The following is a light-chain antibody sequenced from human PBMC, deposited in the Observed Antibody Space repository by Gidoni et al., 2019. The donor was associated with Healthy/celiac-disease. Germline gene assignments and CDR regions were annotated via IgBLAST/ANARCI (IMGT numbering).Light chain of an antibody. CDR3: QQSYSTPTWT. Sequence: DIQLTQSQSSLSASVGDRVTITCRASQSISSYLNWYQQKPGKDPKLLIYAASSLQSGVPSRFSGSGSGTDFTLTISSLQPEDFATYYCQQSYSTPTWTFXQXTKVXIK. CDR1: QSISSY. V-gene: IGKV1-39*01. CDR2: AAS. J-gene: IGKJ1*01.